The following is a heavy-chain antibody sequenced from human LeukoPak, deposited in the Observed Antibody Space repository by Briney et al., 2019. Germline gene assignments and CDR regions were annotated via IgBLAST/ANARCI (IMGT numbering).Heavy chain of an antibody. CDR3: ARHYDSSGYSNWFDP. CDR1: VGTFSSYA. V-gene: IGHV1-69*05. CDR2: INPIFGTA. Sequence: SVKVSCKASVGTFSSYAISWVRQAPGQGLEWMGGINPIFGTANYAQKFQGRVTITTDESTSTAYMELSSLRSEDTAVYYCARHYDSSGYSNWFDPWGQGTLVTVSS. J-gene: IGHJ5*02. D-gene: IGHD3-22*01.